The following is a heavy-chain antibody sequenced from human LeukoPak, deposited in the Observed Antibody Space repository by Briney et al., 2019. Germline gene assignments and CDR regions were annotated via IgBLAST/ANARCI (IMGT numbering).Heavy chain of an antibody. CDR2: IYDRGST. CDR1: GGSISSYY. D-gene: IGHD3-22*01. CDR3: ARDSSGYYYPDAFDI. Sequence: NSSETLSLTCTVSGGSISSYYWSWIRQPPGKGLEWIGNIYDRGSTKYNPSLKSRVTISVDTSKNQFSLRLSSVTAADTAVYYCARDSSGYYYPDAFDIWGQGTMVTVSS. V-gene: IGHV4-59*01. J-gene: IGHJ3*02.